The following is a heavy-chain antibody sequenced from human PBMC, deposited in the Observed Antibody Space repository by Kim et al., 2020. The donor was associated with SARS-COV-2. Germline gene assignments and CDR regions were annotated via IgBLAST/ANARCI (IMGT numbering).Heavy chain of an antibody. D-gene: IGHD3-16*02. V-gene: IGHV1-69*13. CDR2: IIPIFGTA. CDR3: ARSGDYVWGSYRYNGYFDY. CDR1: GGTFSSYA. Sequence: SVKVSCKASGGTFSSYAISWVRQAPGQGLEWMGGIIPIFGTANYAQKFQGRVTITADESTSTAYMELSSLRSEDTAVYYCARSGDYVWGSYRYNGYFDYWGQGTLVTVSS. J-gene: IGHJ4*02.